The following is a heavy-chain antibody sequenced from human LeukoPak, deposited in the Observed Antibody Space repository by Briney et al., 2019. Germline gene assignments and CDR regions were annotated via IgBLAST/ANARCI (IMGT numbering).Heavy chain of an antibody. V-gene: IGHV1-8*03. CDR3: ARGQGYYDSSGYGPIAFDI. D-gene: IGHD3-22*01. Sequence: ASVKVSCKASGYTFTSYEINWVRQATGQGLEWMGWMNPNSGNTGYAQKFQGRVTITRNTSISTAYMELSSLRSEDTAVYYCARGQGYYDSSGYGPIAFDIWGQGTMVTVSS. CDR1: GYTFTSYE. J-gene: IGHJ3*02. CDR2: MNPNSGNT.